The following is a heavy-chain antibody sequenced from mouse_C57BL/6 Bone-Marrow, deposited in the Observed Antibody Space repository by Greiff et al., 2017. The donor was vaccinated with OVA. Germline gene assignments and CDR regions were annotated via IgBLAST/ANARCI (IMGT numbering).Heavy chain of an antibody. CDR2: INPYTGGT. CDR1: GYTFTDYY. V-gene: IGHV1-19*01. D-gene: IGHD1-1*02. CDR3: ARRGWDY. J-gene: IGHJ2*01. Sequence: VQLQQSGPVLVKPGASVKMSCKASGYTFTDYYMNWVKQSPGKSLEWIGAINPYTGGTSYNQKFKGKATLTVDKSSSTAYMELNSLTSEDSAVYYCARRGWDYWGQGTTLTVSS.